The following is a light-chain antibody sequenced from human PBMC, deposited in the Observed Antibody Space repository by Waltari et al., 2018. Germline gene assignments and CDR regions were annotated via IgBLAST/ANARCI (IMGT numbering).Light chain of an antibody. J-gene: IGKJ1*01. CDR2: GAS. CDR1: QSVSSNY. CDR3: QQYGNSPRT. Sequence: IVFTQSPGTLSLSPGERATLSCRAGQSVSSNYVAWYQQKPGQAPRLLIYGASSRATGIPDRFIGSGSGTDFTLTISSLERDDFAVYFCQQYGNSPRTFGQGTRVEVK. V-gene: IGKV3-20*01.